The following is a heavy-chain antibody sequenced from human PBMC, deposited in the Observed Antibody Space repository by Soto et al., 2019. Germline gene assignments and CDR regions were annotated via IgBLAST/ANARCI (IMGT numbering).Heavy chain of an antibody. J-gene: IGHJ6*02. CDR1: GGSISSYY. Sequence: QVRLQESGPGLVKPSETLSLTCTVSGGSISSYYWSWIRQPPGKGLEWMGYMYNTGSTIYNPSLTGRVTVPADPSNNQFPLKLNSVTAADTAVYYCARDLWGYCGADCYPLDVWGQGTTVTVSS. D-gene: IGHD2-21*02. CDR2: MYNTGST. CDR3: ARDLWGYCGADCYPLDV. V-gene: IGHV4-59*01.